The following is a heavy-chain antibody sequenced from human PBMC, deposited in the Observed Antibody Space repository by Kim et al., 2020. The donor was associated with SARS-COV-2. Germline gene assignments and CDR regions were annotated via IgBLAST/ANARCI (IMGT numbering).Heavy chain of an antibody. J-gene: IGHJ5*02. CDR1: GGSISSYY. Sequence: SETLSLTCTVSGGSISSYYWSWIRQPPGKGLEWIGYIYYSGSTNYNPSLKSRVTISVDTSKNQFSLKLSSVTAADTAVYYCARAEPAAIIPGRNWFDPWGQGTLVTVSS. D-gene: IGHD2-2*01. CDR2: IYYSGST. CDR3: ARAEPAAIIPGRNWFDP. V-gene: IGHV4-59*01.